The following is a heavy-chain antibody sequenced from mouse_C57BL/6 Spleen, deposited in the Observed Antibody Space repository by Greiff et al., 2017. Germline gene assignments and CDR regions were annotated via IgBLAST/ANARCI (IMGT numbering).Heavy chain of an antibody. J-gene: IGHJ4*01. CDR1: GYTFTSYW. V-gene: IGHV1-64*01. CDR3: ARDYGSSYYYAMDY. CDR2: IHHNSGST. Sequence: QVQLQQPGAELVKPGASVKLSCKASGYTFTSYWMHWVKQRPGQGLEWIGMIHHNSGSTNYNEKFKSKATLTVDKSSSTAYMQLSSLTSEDSAVYYCARDYGSSYYYAMDYWGQGTSVTVSS. D-gene: IGHD1-1*01.